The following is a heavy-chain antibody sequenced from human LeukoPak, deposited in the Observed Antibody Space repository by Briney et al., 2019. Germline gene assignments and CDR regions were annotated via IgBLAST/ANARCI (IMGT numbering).Heavy chain of an antibody. D-gene: IGHD1/OR15-1a*01. CDR3: AKGVAMNTAMDV. CDR2: MKESTADT. J-gene: IGHJ6*02. V-gene: IGHV3-23*01. CDR1: GFSLSNYM. Sequence: GGSLRLSSAASGFSLSNYMMSWVRQAPGKGLEWVSSMKESTADTYYADSVNGRFTISRDSSKNTLFLQMNSLRAEDTAVYYCAKGVAMNTAMDVWGQGTTVTVSS.